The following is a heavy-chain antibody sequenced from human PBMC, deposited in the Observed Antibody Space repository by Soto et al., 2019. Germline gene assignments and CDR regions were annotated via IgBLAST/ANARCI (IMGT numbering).Heavy chain of an antibody. CDR3: ARSQGSSTSLEIYYYYYYGMDV. CDR1: GGTFSSYA. V-gene: IGHV1-69*01. Sequence: QVQLVQSGAEVKKPGSSVKVSCKASGGTFSSYAISWVRQAPGQGLEWMGGIIPISGTANYAQKFQGRVTITADESTSTAYMELSSLRSEDTAVYDCARSQGSSTSLEIYYYYYYGMDVWCQGTTVTVSS. D-gene: IGHD2-2*01. CDR2: IIPISGTA. J-gene: IGHJ6*02.